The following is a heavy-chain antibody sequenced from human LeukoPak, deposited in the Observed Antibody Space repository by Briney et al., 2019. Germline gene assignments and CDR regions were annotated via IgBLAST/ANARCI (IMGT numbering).Heavy chain of an antibody. J-gene: IGHJ4*02. CDR1: GFTFSRYA. CDR3: ARDPKQWLVLPYYSDY. D-gene: IGHD6-19*01. CDR2: ISSSSSTI. Sequence: GGSLRLSCAASGFTFSRYAMNWVRQAPGRGLEWVSYISSSSSTIYCADSVKGRFTISRDNAKNSLYLQMNSLRAQDTAVYYCARDPKQWLVLPYYSDYWGQGTLVTVSS. V-gene: IGHV3-48*01.